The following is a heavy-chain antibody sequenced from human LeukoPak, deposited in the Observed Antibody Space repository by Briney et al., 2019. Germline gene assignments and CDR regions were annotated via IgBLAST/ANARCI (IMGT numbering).Heavy chain of an antibody. Sequence: GGSLRLSCAASGFTFSSYAMHWVRQAPGKGLEWVAVISYDGSNKYYADSVKGRFTISRDNSKNTLYLQMNSLRAEDTAVYYCAKPYSSSWYMYYFDYWGQGTLVTVSS. J-gene: IGHJ4*02. CDR1: GFTFSSYA. CDR2: ISYDGSNK. CDR3: AKPYSSSWYMYYFDY. V-gene: IGHV3-30-3*02. D-gene: IGHD6-13*01.